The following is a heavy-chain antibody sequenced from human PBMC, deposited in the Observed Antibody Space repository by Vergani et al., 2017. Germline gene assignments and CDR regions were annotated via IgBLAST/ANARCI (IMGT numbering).Heavy chain of an antibody. Sequence: EVQLVESGGGLEQPGRSLRLSCRASGFTFTDYGISWVRQAPGKGLEWVGFVRNKEDGGTPEHAASVKGRFTISRDDSKAIAYLQMNSLKTEDTAVYYCAGWLRSGGGYYYYGMDVWGQGTTVTVSS. CDR1: GFTFTDYG. J-gene: IGHJ6*02. D-gene: IGHD5-12*01. CDR3: AGWLRSGGGYYYYGMDV. V-gene: IGHV3-49*04. CDR2: VRNKEDGGTP.